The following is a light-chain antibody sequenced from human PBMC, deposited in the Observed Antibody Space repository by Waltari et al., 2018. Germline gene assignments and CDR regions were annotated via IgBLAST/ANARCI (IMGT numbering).Light chain of an antibody. CDR3: GTWDNSLNIVI. CDR2: NTN. Sequence: WCQPVPRAAPKLLIYNTNKRPSGIPDRCSASKSGTSATLGISGLQTGDEAIYHCGTWDNSLNIVIFGGGTKLTVL. V-gene: IGLV1-51*01. J-gene: IGLJ2*01.